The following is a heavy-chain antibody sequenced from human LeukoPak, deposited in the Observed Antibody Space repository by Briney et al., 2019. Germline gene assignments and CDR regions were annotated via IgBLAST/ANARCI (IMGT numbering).Heavy chain of an antibody. D-gene: IGHD6-13*01. CDR1: GGSISSYY. CDR3: ASLAAAGPYYYYYGMDV. V-gene: IGHV4-59*01. CDR2: IYYSGST. J-gene: IGHJ6*02. Sequence: SETLSLTCTVSGGSISSYYWSWIRQPPGKGLEWIGYIYYSGSTSYNPSLKSRVTISVDTSKNQFSLKLSSVTAADTAVYYCASLAAAGPYYYYYGMDVWGQGTTVTVSS.